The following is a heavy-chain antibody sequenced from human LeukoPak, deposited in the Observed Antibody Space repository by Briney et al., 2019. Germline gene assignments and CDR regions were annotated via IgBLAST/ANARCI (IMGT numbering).Heavy chain of an antibody. J-gene: IGHJ6*04. CDR1: GYTFTGYY. CDR2: INPNSGGT. CDR3: ARDPQVVEMATIVYLGMDV. D-gene: IGHD5-24*01. V-gene: IGHV1-2*02. Sequence: ASVKVSCKASGYTFTGYYMHWVRQAPGQGLEWMGWINPNSGGTNYAQKFQGRVTMTRDTSISTAYMELSRLRSDDTAVYYCARDPQVVEMATIVYLGMDVWGKGTTVTVSS.